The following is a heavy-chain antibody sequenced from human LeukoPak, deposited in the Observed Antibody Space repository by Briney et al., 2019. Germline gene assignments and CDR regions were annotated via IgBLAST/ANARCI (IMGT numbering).Heavy chain of an antibody. D-gene: IGHD6-19*01. J-gene: IGHJ4*02. V-gene: IGHV1-8*01. Sequence: ASVKVSCKASGYTFRSYEINWVRQAAGQGLEWMGYMNHNNGNTGYAQKFQGRVTMTRDTSISTAYMEVSSLRSEDTAVYYCARETDRLGFDHWGQGTLVTVSS. CDR2: MNHNNGNT. CDR3: ARETDRLGFDH. CDR1: GYTFRSYE.